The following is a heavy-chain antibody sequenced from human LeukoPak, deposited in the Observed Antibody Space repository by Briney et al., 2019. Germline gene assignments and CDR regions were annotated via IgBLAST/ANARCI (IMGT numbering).Heavy chain of an antibody. D-gene: IGHD2-2*01. CDR1: GFTVSSNY. CDR3: AKDLGGSATTV. J-gene: IGHJ4*02. CDR2: IYANGYT. Sequence: GGSLRLSCAASGFTVSSNYMTWVRQAPGRGLEWVSLIYANGYTTYADSVKGRFTISRDNSKNTLFLQMNSLRVEDTALYYCAKDLGGSATTVWGQGTLVTVSS. V-gene: IGHV3-66*01.